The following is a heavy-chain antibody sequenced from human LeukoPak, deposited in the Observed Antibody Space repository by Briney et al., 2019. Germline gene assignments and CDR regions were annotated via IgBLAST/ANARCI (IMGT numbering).Heavy chain of an antibody. CDR1: GFTVSSNY. V-gene: IGHV3-66*01. D-gene: IGHD6-13*01. Sequence: GGSLRLSCAASGFTVSSNYMSWVRQAPGKGLEWVSVIYSGGSTYYADSVKGRFTISRDNSKNTLYLQMNSLRAEDTAVYYCATQSSWPYYYYGMGVWGQGTTVTVSS. CDR3: ATQSSWPYYYYGMGV. CDR2: IYSGGST. J-gene: IGHJ6*02.